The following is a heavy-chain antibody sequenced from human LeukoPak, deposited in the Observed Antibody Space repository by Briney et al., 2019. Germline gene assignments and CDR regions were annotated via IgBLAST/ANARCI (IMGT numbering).Heavy chain of an antibody. J-gene: IGHJ4*02. V-gene: IGHV3-23*01. CDR3: ANLVRWLEYYFDY. D-gene: IGHD4-23*01. CDR2: ISGSGDNT. Sequence: GGSLRLSCAASGFTFSSYAMSWVRQAPGKGLEWVSGISGSGDNTYYADSVKGRFTISRDNSKNTLYVQVNSLGTEDTAAYYCANLVRWLEYYFDYWGQGTLVTVSS. CDR1: GFTFSSYA.